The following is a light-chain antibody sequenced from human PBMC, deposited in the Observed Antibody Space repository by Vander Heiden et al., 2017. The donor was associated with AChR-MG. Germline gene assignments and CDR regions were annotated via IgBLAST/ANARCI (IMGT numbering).Light chain of an antibody. CDR3: QQRSNWLS. Sequence: EIVLTQSPATLSLSPGERATLSCRASQSVSNYLAWYQQKPGQAPRLLIYDASNRANGIPDRFSGSGSGTDFTLTSSSREPEDFAVYYWQQRSNWLSFGGGTKVEIK. V-gene: IGKV3-11*01. CDR1: QSVSNY. CDR2: DAS. J-gene: IGKJ4*01.